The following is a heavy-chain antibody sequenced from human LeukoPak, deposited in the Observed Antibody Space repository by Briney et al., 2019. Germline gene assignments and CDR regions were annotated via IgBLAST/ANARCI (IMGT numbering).Heavy chain of an antibody. D-gene: IGHD3-16*01. V-gene: IGHV4-34*01. CDR3: ARLPPLGGRDRFDY. Sequence: SETLSLTCAVYGGSFSGYYWSWIRQPPGKGLEWIGSIYYSGSTYYNPSLKSRVTISVDTSKNQFSLKLSSVTAADTAVYYCARLPPLGGRDRFDYWGQGTLVTVSS. J-gene: IGHJ4*02. CDR1: GGSFSGYY. CDR2: IYYSGST.